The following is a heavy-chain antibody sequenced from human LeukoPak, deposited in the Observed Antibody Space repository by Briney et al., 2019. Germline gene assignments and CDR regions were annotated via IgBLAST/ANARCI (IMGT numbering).Heavy chain of an antibody. CDR2: ISGSGGTT. J-gene: IGHJ4*02. Sequence: PGGSLRLSCAASGFTFSSSAMNWVRQAPGKGLEWVSSISGSGGTTYYADSVKGRFTTSRDNSKYTLYLQMNSLRGEDTAVYYCAKRDYWGQGTLVTVSS. CDR1: GFTFSSSA. V-gene: IGHV3-23*01. CDR3: AKRDY.